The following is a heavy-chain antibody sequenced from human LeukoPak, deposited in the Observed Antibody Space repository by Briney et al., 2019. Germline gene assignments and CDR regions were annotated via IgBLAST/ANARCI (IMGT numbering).Heavy chain of an antibody. J-gene: IGHJ4*02. V-gene: IGHV1-18*01. CDR2: ISAYNGNT. CDR3: ARGARYDFWSGYLTLTDPPFGY. D-gene: IGHD3-3*01. CDR1: GYTFTSYG. Sequence: ASVKVSCKASGYTFTSYGISWVRQAPGQGLEWMGWISAYNGNTNYAQKLQGRVTMTTDTSTSTAYMELRSLRSDDTAVYYCARGARYDFWSGYLTLTDPPFGYWGQGTLVTVSS.